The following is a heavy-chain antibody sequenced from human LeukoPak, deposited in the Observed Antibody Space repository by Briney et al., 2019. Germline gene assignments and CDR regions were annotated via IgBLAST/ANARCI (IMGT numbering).Heavy chain of an antibody. CDR3: TRRLWVYCGGDCYDDAFDI. CDR1: GFTFSGSA. Sequence: GGSLRLSCAASGFTFSGSAMHWVRQASGKGLEWVGRIRSKANSYATAYAASVKGRFTISRDDSKNTAYLQMNSLKTEDTAVYYCTRRLWVYCGGDCYDDAFDIWGQGTMVTVSS. CDR2: IRSKANSYAT. J-gene: IGHJ3*02. V-gene: IGHV3-73*01. D-gene: IGHD2-21*02.